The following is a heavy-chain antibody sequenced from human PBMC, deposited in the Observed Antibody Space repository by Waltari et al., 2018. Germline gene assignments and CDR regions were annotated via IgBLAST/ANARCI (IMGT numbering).Heavy chain of an antibody. CDR3: VRVGHVESPSTGAGY. CDR1: GYTFTDYY. Sequence: QVQLVQSGAEVKEPGASVKVSCKASGYTFTDYYMNWVRQAPGQGLEWMGWINPNSGGTNSAQKFQGRVLMTRDTSINPAYIEVTRLRSDDTAVDYCVRVGHVESPSTGAGYWGQGTPVTVSS. V-gene: IGHV1-2*02. D-gene: IGHD1-26*01. J-gene: IGHJ4*02. CDR2: INPNSGGT.